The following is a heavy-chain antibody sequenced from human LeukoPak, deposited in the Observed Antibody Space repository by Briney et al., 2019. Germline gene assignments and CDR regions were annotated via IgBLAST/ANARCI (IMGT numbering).Heavy chain of an antibody. CDR2: ISPRGGSM. V-gene: IGHV3-11*01. Sequence: GGSLRLSCATSGFSFSDYHMNWIRQAPGKGLEWVSYISPRGGSMYFADSVKGRFTISRDNAENSLFLQMNSLTADDTVVYYCAAGRDIAVAGPGGYFDYWGQGTLVTVSS. CDR3: AAGRDIAVAGPGGYFDY. J-gene: IGHJ4*02. D-gene: IGHD6-19*01. CDR1: GFSFSDYH.